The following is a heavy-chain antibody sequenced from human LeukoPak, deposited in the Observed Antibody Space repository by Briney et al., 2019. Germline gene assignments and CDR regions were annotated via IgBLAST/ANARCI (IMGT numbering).Heavy chain of an antibody. CDR2: VKQDGSEK. V-gene: IGHV3-7*01. D-gene: IGHD2-2*01. Sequence: PGGSLRLSCAASAFTLSSYWMSWVRLAPGKGLEWVAKVKQDGSEKYYVDSVKGRFTISRDNAKNSLFLQMNSLRAEDTAVYYCARALDTSSSRYQPFEYWGQGTLVTVSS. CDR3: ARALDTSSSRYQPFEY. J-gene: IGHJ4*02. CDR1: AFTLSSYW.